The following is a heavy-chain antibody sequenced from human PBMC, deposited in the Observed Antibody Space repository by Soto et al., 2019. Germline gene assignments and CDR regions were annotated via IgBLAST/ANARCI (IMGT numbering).Heavy chain of an antibody. V-gene: IGHV1-2*02. D-gene: IGHD5-12*01. Sequence: QVQLVQSGAEVKKPGASVKVSCKASGYTFTGYYMHWVRQAPGQGLEWMGWINPNSGGTNYAQKFQGRVTMTRDTSISTAYMELSRLRSDDTAVYYCARFRARGWLPNYNAFDIWGQGTMVTVSS. J-gene: IGHJ3*02. CDR1: GYTFTGYY. CDR2: INPNSGGT. CDR3: ARFRARGWLPNYNAFDI.